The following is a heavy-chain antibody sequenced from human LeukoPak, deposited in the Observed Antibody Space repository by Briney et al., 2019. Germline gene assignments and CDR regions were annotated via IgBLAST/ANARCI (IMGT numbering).Heavy chain of an antibody. Sequence: PGGSLRLSCAASGLTFSNYSINWVRQAPGKGLEWVSSISSSSSYIYYADSVKGRFTISRDNAKNSLYLLMNSLRAEDTAVYYCTRDRNSDSSGYYDEDAFDIWGQGTMVTVSS. V-gene: IGHV3-21*01. D-gene: IGHD3-22*01. CDR3: TRDRNSDSSGYYDEDAFDI. J-gene: IGHJ3*02. CDR2: ISSSSSYI. CDR1: GLTFSNYS.